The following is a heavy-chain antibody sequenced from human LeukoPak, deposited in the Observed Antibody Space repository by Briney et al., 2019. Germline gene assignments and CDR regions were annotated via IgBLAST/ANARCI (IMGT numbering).Heavy chain of an antibody. Sequence: ASVKVSCKASGYTFRSDDINWVRQAPGQGLEWLGWMNPNSGNTGYAPKFQGRVTMTRVTSINTAYMELTSLRSEDTAVYFCVRGDLPTTVLNDPFNIWGQGTMVTVSS. D-gene: IGHD4-11*01. V-gene: IGHV1-8*01. J-gene: IGHJ3*02. CDR2: MNPNSGNT. CDR3: VRGDLPTTVLNDPFNI. CDR1: GYTFRSDD.